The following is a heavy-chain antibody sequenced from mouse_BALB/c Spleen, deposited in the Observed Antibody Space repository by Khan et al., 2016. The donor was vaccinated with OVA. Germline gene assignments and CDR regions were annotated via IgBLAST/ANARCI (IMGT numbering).Heavy chain of an antibody. D-gene: IGHD1-1*01. CDR2: ISGDSNTI. V-gene: IGHV5-17*02. J-gene: IGHJ2*01. CDR1: GFTFNNYG. Sequence: EVELVESGGGLVQPGGSRKLSCAASGFTFNNYGMQWVRQAPEKGMEWVAYISGDSNTIYYVDSVKGRITISRDNPKNTLFLQMTSLMSEDTAMYYCATSYFYGYYFDYWGPGTTLTVS. CDR3: ATSYFYGYYFDY.